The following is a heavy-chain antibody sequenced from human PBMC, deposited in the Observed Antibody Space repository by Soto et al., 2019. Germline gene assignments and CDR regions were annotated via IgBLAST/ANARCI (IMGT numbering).Heavy chain of an antibody. CDR3: ARSPPPYSYGLFDY. CDR2: IWYDGSNK. D-gene: IGHD5-18*01. Sequence: GGSLRLSCAASGFTFSSYGMHWVRQAPGKGLEWVAVIWYDGSNKYYADSVKGRFTISRDNSKNTLYLQMNSLRAEDTAVYFCARSPPPYSYGLFDYWGQGTLVTVSS. V-gene: IGHV3-33*01. CDR1: GFTFSSYG. J-gene: IGHJ4*02.